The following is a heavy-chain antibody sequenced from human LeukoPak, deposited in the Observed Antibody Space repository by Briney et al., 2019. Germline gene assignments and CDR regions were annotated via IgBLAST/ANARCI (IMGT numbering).Heavy chain of an antibody. Sequence: GGSLRLSCAASGFTFANAWMSWVRQAPGKGLEWAGRIQSKIDGGTSDYAAPVKGRFTISRDDSKKTLYLQMNSLKTEDTGVYYCTTVIWFGELLDYWGQGMLVTVSS. CDR1: GFTFANAW. D-gene: IGHD3-10*01. CDR3: TTVIWFGELLDY. J-gene: IGHJ4*02. CDR2: IQSKIDGGTS. V-gene: IGHV3-15*01.